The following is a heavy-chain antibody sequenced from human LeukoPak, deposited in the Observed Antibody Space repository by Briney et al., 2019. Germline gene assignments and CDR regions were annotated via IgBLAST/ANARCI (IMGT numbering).Heavy chain of an antibody. Sequence: SETLSLTCTVSGGSISSYYWNWIRQPAGKGLEWIGRISNSGSTNYNASLKSRITMSLDTSKNQFSLKLSSVTAADTAVYYCASFKGYDFWSGYFYSWFDPWGQGTLVTVSS. CDR3: ASFKGYDFWSGYFYSWFDP. V-gene: IGHV4-4*07. J-gene: IGHJ5*02. CDR1: GGSISSYY. CDR2: ISNSGST. D-gene: IGHD3-3*01.